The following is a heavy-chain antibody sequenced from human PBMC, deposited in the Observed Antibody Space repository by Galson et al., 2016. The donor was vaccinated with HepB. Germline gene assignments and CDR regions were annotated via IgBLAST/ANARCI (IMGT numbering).Heavy chain of an antibody. CDR2: INAGNGNT. D-gene: IGHD3-3*01. V-gene: IGHV1-3*01. Sequence: KASGYTFTTYAMHWVRQAPGQRLEWMGWINAGNGNTKYSQKFQGRVTITRDTSASTAYMELSSLRSEDTAVYYCARWDFWSGYYFGFDYWGQGTLVTVSS. J-gene: IGHJ4*02. CDR1: GYTFTTYA. CDR3: ARWDFWSGYYFGFDY.